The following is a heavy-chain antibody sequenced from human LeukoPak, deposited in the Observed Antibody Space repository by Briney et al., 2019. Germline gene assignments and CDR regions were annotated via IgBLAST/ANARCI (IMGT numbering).Heavy chain of an antibody. J-gene: IGHJ4*02. CDR2: ISSSGSTI. CDR3: ARDRDSSGYGFDY. V-gene: IGHV3-48*03. D-gene: IGHD3-22*01. Sequence: PGGSLRLSCAASGFTFSSYEMNWVRQAPGKGLEWVSYISSSGSTIYYADSVKGRFTISRNNAKNPLYLQMNSLRAEDTAVYYCARDRDSSGYGFDYWGQGTLVTVSS. CDR1: GFTFSSYE.